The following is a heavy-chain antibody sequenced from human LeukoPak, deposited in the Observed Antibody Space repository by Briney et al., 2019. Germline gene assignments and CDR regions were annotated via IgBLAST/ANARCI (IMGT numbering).Heavy chain of an antibody. CDR1: GFTFSSYG. CDR2: ISYDGSNK. J-gene: IGHJ6*02. Sequence: QTGGSLRLSCAASGFTFSSYGMHWVRQAPGKGLEWVAVISYDGSNKYYADSVKGRFTISRDNSENTLYLQMNSLRAEDTAVYYCAKERYDILTGYYNYYYGMDVWGQGTTVTVSS. CDR3: AKERYDILTGYYNYYYGMDV. V-gene: IGHV3-30*18. D-gene: IGHD3-9*01.